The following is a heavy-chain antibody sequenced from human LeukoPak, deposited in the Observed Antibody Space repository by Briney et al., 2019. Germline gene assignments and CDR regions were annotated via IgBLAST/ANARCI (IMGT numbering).Heavy chain of an antibody. CDR2: ISYDGSNK. V-gene: IGHV3-30*04. CDR1: GFTFSSYA. J-gene: IGHJ4*02. CDR3: ARVRGFGELFFDY. D-gene: IGHD3-10*01. Sequence: PGRSLRLSCAASGFTFSSYAMHWVRQAPGKGLEWVAVISYDGSNKYYADSVKGRFTISRDNSKNTLYLQMNSLRAEDTAVNYCARVRGFGELFFDYWGQGTLVTVSS.